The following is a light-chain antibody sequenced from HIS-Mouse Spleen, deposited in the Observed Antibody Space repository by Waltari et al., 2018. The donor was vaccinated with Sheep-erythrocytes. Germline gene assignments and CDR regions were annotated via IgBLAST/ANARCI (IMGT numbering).Light chain of an antibody. CDR2: DVS. J-gene: IGLJ3*02. CDR3: CSYAGSSTPWV. CDR1: SSDFGGYNY. V-gene: IGLV2-11*01. Sequence: QSALTQPRSVSGSPGQSVTISCTGTSSDFGGYNYVSWYQQHPGKAPKLMIYDVSKRPSGVPDRFSGSKSGNTASLTISGLQAEDEADYYCCSYAGSSTPWVFGGGTKLTVL.